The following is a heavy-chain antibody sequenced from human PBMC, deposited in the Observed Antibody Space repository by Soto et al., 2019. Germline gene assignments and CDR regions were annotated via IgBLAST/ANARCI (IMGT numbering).Heavy chain of an antibody. Sequence: ASVKVSCKASGYTFTSYGISWVRQAPGQGLEWMGWISAYNGNTNYAQKLQGRVTMTTDTSTSTAYMELRSLRSDDTAVYYCATRGRVEYSSSSLGYWGQGTLVTVSS. CDR2: ISAYNGNT. J-gene: IGHJ4*02. V-gene: IGHV1-18*01. CDR1: GYTFTSYG. CDR3: ATRGRVEYSSSSLGY. D-gene: IGHD6-6*01.